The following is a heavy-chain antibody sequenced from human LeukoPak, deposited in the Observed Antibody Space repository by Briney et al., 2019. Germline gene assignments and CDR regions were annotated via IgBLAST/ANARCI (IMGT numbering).Heavy chain of an antibody. J-gene: IGHJ4*02. CDR3: AKDDGERIIMVRGVILTTPPFDY. D-gene: IGHD3-10*01. V-gene: IGHV3-30*18. CDR2: ISYDGSNK. CDR1: GFTFSSYG. Sequence: PGGSLRLSCAASGFTFSSYGMHWVRQAPGKGLEWVAVISYDGSNKYYADSVKGRFTISRDNSKNTLYLQMNSLRAEDTAVYYCAKDDGERIIMVRGVILTTPPFDYWGQGTLVTVSS.